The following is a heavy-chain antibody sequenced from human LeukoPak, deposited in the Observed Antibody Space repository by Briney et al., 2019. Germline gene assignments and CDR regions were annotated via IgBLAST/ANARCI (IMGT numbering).Heavy chain of an antibody. CDR2: ITGSGGTT. Sequence: GGSLRLSCAGSGFTFSTYAVNWVRQAPGKGLEWVSGITGSGGTTFYADSVKGRFTISRDNSKSTLYLHIDSLRAEDTAMYYCAKEAYPDTGGAFDSWGQGTQVTASS. V-gene: IGHV3-23*01. D-gene: IGHD2-8*02. CDR1: GFTFSTYA. J-gene: IGHJ4*02. CDR3: AKEAYPDTGGAFDS.